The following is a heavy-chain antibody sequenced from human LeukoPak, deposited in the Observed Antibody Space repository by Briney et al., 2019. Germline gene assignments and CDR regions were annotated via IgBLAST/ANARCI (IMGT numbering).Heavy chain of an antibody. D-gene: IGHD1-26*01. J-gene: IGHJ4*02. CDR3: AKDQRWESPHYLDS. V-gene: IGHV3-23*01. CDR1: GFPLGSSP. CDR2: FSASGGST. Sequence: SGGPLRLAFEAPGFPLGSSPGVGGPRVPGRGLEWVQGFSASGGSTNYADPVRGRFTISRDNSKNTLYVQMNSLRDEDTALYYCAKDQRWESPHYLDSWGQGTLVTVSS.